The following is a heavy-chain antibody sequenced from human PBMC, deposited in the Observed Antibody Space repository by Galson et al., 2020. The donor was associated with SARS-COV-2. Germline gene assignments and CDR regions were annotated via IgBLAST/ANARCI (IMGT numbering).Heavy chain of an antibody. Sequence: TGGSLRLSCAASGFTFSRYGMHWVRQAPGKGLEWVAVISYDGRIKDYADSVKGRFTISRDDSKNMLYLQMNSLGVEDSAVYYCAKSFLRYCTGGSCSNLDYWGQGSLVTVSS. CDR2: ISYDGRIK. CDR3: AKSFLRYCTGGSCSNLDY. D-gene: IGHD2-8*02. V-gene: IGHV3-30*18. CDR1: GFTFSRYG. J-gene: IGHJ4*02.